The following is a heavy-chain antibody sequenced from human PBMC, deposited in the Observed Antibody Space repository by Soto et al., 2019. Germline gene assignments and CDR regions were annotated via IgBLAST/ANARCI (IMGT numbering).Heavy chain of an antibody. CDR2: IYYSGST. CDR1: GGCISSYY. D-gene: IGHD3-10*01. J-gene: IGHJ6*03. Sequence: SETLSLTCTVSGGCISSYYWSWIRQPPGKGLEWIGYIYYSGSTNYNPSLKSRVTISLDTSKNQFSLKLSSVTAADTAVYYCARDTYGAGREYYYYYMDVWGKGTTVTVSS. V-gene: IGHV4-59*13. CDR3: ARDTYGAGREYYYYYMDV.